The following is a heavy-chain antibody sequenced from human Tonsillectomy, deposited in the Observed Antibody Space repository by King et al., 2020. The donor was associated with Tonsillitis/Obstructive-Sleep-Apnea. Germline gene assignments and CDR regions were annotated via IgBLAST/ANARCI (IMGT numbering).Heavy chain of an antibody. V-gene: IGHV5-10-1*01. Sequence: QLVQSGAEVKKPGESLRISCKGSGYSFTSYWISWVRQMPGKGLEWMGRIEPTDSYTNYSPSFQGHVTISADKSISTAYLQWSSMQASYTAMYYCARQKYSSSPSHYWGQGTLVTVSS. J-gene: IGHJ4*02. CDR3: ARQKYSSSPSHY. CDR1: GYSFTSYW. D-gene: IGHD6-6*01. CDR2: IEPTDSYT.